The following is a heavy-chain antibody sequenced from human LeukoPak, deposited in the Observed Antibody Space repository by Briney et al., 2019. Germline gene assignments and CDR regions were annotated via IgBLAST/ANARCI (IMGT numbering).Heavy chain of an antibody. CDR3: ARDRLRYFDY. V-gene: IGHV3-7*01. CDR1: GFTFSNYW. J-gene: IGHJ4*02. Sequence: GGSLRLSCAASGFTFSNYWMSWVRQAPGKGLEWVANIKQDGSEKYYVDSVKGRFTISRDNAKNSLYLQMNSLRAEDTAVYYCARDRLRYFDYWGREPWSPSPQ. CDR2: IKQDGSEK. D-gene: IGHD3-9*01.